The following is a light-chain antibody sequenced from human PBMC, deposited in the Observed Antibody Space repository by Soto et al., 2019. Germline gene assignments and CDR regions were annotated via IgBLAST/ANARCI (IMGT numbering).Light chain of an antibody. J-gene: IGKJ1*01. CDR2: AAS. V-gene: IGKV1-39*01. CDR1: QSIRNY. CDR3: QQSYRTLTWT. Sequence: DIQMTQSPSSLSASVGDKLTITCRASQSIRNYLNWYQQKPGKAPKLLIYAASSLQSGVPSRFSGSGSGTDFTLTIRSLQPEDFATYYCQQSYRTLTWTFGQGTKVEVK.